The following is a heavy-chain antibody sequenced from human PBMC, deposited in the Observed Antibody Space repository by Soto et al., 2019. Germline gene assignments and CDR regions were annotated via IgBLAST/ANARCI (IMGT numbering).Heavy chain of an antibody. CDR1: GFTFSSYG. CDR2: ISGSGGST. D-gene: IGHD6-19*01. V-gene: IGHV3-23*01. J-gene: IGHJ4*02. Sequence: EVQLLESGGGLVQPGGSLRLSCAASGFTFSSYGMSWVRQAPGKGLEWVSGISGSGGSTYYADSVKGRSTISRDTSKNAQYLHINTLSAEDAAVFYCAKDNGWLNHSWGQGTLGTVSS. CDR3: AKDNGWLNHS.